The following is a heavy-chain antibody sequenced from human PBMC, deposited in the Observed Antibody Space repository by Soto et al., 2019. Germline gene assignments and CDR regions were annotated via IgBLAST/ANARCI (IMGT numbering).Heavy chain of an antibody. D-gene: IGHD3-10*01. CDR3: ARDPIWFGAESQDEGRSTCFDP. Sequence: ASVKVSCKASGYTFTGYYMHWVRQAPGQGLEWMGWINPNSGGTNYAQKFQGWVTMTRDTSISTAYMELSRLRSDDTAVYYCARDPIWFGAESQDEGRSTCFDPWGQGTLVTVSP. CDR2: INPNSGGT. J-gene: IGHJ5*02. CDR1: GYTFTGYY. V-gene: IGHV1-2*04.